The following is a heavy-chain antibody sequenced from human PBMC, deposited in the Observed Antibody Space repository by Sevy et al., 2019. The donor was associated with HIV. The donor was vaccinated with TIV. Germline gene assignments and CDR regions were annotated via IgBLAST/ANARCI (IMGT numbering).Heavy chain of an antibody. CDR3: ARIKGASSSYAMDV. CDR2: IYSVGTT. CDR1: GLTVGSLS. V-gene: IGHV3-53*01. Sequence: GGSLRLSCVASGLTVGSLSINWVRQAPGKGLEWVALIYSVGTTFYSDSVKGRFNSSRDNSNNTLNLRMNSLRAEDTAIYYCARIKGASSSYAMDVWGQGTTVTVSS. J-gene: IGHJ6*02. D-gene: IGHD2-2*01.